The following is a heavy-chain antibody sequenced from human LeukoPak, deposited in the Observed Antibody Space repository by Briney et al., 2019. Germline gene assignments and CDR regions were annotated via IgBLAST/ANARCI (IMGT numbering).Heavy chain of an antibody. V-gene: IGHV3-43*01. CDR1: GFTFDDYT. CDR3: ATERQQYFDY. Sequence: GGSLRLSCAASGFTFDDYTMHWARQVPGKGLEWVSLITRDGGSSFYADSVKGRFTISRDNNKNALSLQMNSLRTEDTALYYCATERQQYFDYWGQGTLVTVSS. J-gene: IGHJ4*02. CDR2: ITRDGGSS.